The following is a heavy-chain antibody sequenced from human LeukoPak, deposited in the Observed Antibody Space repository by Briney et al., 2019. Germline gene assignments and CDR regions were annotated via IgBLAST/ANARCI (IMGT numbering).Heavy chain of an antibody. Sequence: GGSLRLSCAASGFTFSSYEMNWVRQAPGKGLEWVSYISSSGSTIYYADSVKGRFTISRDNAKNPLYLQMNSLRAEDTAVYYCARDFKRRFDYWGQGTLVTVSS. CDR3: ARDFKRRFDY. V-gene: IGHV3-48*03. CDR2: ISSSGSTI. J-gene: IGHJ4*02. CDR1: GFTFSSYE.